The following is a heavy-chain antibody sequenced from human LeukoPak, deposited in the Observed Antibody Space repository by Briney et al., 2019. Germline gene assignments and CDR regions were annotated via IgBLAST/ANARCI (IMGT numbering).Heavy chain of an antibody. CDR1: GFTFSIYS. CDR3: TRMSSEDPGLLDL. J-gene: IGHJ5*02. D-gene: IGHD1-26*01. CDR2: ICSGSSTI. Sequence: TRGSLRLSCAASGFTFSIYSISWVRQAPGKGLEWVSYICSGSSTIYSADSVRGRSTSSRNNPKKPLYLQIGSRGADNPAVYYGTRMSSEDPGLLDLWGQGTLVTVSS. V-gene: IGHV3-48*01.